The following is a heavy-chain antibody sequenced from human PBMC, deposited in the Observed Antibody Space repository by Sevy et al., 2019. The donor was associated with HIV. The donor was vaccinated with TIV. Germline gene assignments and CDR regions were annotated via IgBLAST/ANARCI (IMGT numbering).Heavy chain of an antibody. CDR2: ISWNSGGM. Sequence: GGSLRLSCAASGFTFDDYAMHWVRQAPGKGLEWVSGISWNSGGMGYADSVKGRFTISRDDAKNSLYLQMNSLRPEDTALYYCAKDSSSGRTNMAVWGKGTTVTVSS. J-gene: IGHJ6*03. V-gene: IGHV3-9*01. CDR3: AKDSSSGRTNMAV. D-gene: IGHD6-19*01. CDR1: GFTFDDYA.